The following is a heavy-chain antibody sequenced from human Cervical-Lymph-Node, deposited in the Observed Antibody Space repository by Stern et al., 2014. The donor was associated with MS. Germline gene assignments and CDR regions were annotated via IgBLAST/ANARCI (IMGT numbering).Heavy chain of an antibody. J-gene: IGHJ5*01. CDR1: GYTFTSDD. CDR2: MNPDSGDT. CDR3: TKAWDS. V-gene: IGHV1-8*01. Sequence: QVQLLQPGAEVRKPGASVKVSCKASGYTFTSDDINWVRQAPGQGLEWMGWMNPDSGDTGFAQKFQGRVTMTRDTSITTAFMELTNLRSDDTAVYYCTKAWDSWGPGTLIIVSS.